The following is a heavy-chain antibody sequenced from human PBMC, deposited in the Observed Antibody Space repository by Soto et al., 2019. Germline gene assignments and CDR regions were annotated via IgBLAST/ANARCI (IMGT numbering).Heavy chain of an antibody. D-gene: IGHD3-10*01. CDR2: IKQDGSEK. V-gene: IGHV3-7*05. CDR3: ASHGFRGVIPYFDY. CDR1: GFTFSSYW. Sequence: GGSLRLSCAASGFTFSSYWMSWVRQAPGKGLEWVANIKQDGSEKYYVDSVKGRFTISRDNAKNSLYLQMNSLRAEDTAVYYCASHGFRGVIPYFDYWGQGTLVTVSS. J-gene: IGHJ4*02.